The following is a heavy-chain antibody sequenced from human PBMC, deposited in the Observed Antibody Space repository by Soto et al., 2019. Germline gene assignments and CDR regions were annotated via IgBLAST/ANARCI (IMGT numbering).Heavy chain of an antibody. D-gene: IGHD3-16*01. J-gene: IGHJ6*02. CDR2: ISWNGGSS. CDR3: AKNKKAKGWGGGDV. V-gene: IGHV3-43*01. CDR1: GFTFGSYT. Sequence: EEQLVESGGAVVQPGGSLRLSCEASGFTFGSYTMHWVRQAPGKGLEWVSLISWNGGSSFYADSVKGRFTISRDNSRDSRYLKMNSPGPEGGAFNCGAKNKKAKGWGGGDVWGHGTTVTVSS.